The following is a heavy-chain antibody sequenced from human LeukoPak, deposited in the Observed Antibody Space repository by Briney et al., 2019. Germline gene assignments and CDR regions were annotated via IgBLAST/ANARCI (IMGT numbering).Heavy chain of an antibody. CDR3: ARESSGWYAIDY. D-gene: IGHD6-19*01. Sequence: KPSETLSLTCTVSGGSISSYYWSWFRQPPGKGLEWIGYIYYSGSTNYNPSLKSRVTISVDTSKNQFSLKLSSVTAADTAVYYCARESSGWYAIDYWGQGTLVTVSS. V-gene: IGHV4-59*01. CDR1: GGSISSYY. CDR2: IYYSGST. J-gene: IGHJ4*02.